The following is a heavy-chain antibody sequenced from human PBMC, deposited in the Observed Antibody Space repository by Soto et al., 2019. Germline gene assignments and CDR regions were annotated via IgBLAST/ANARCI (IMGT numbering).Heavy chain of an antibody. Sequence: PSETLSLTCAVYGGSSSGYYWSWFRQPPGKGLEWIGEINHSGSTNYNPSLKSRVTISVDTSKNQFSLKLSSVTAADTAVYYCARGLGGSYYYYYYGMDVWGQGTTVTVSS. CDR3: ARGLGGSYYYYYYGMDV. CDR1: GGSSSGYY. D-gene: IGHD1-26*01. V-gene: IGHV4-34*01. CDR2: INHSGST. J-gene: IGHJ6*02.